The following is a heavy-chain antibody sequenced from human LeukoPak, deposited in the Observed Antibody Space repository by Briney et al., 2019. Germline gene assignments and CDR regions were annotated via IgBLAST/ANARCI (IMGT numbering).Heavy chain of an antibody. Sequence: SETLSLTCAVYGGSFSGYYWSWIRQPPGKGLEWIGEINHSGSTNYNPSLKSRVTISVDTSKNQFSLKLSSVTAADTAVYYCARQIVVVIAGGGYFDYWGQGTLVTVSS. V-gene: IGHV4-34*01. CDR1: GGSFSGYY. CDR2: INHSGST. J-gene: IGHJ4*02. D-gene: IGHD3-22*01. CDR3: ARQIVVVIAGGGYFDY.